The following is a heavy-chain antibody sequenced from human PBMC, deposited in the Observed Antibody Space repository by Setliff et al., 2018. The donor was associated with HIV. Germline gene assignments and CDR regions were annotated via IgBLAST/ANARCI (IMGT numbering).Heavy chain of an antibody. Sequence: PSETLSLTCAVYGAPFNGYYWAWIRQSPGKGLEWIGEINHSGSTNYNPSLKSRVIISIDTSKRQFSLKLTSVTAADTATYYCAAPRGMSTILVYWGQGSLVTVSS. J-gene: IGHJ4*02. D-gene: IGHD3-9*01. CDR1: GAPFNGYY. CDR2: INHSGST. V-gene: IGHV4-34*01. CDR3: AAPRGMSTILVY.